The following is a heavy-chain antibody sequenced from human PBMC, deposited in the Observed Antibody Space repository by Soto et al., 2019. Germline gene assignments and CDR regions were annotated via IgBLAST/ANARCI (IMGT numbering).Heavy chain of an antibody. J-gene: IGHJ4*02. Sequence: SVKVSCKASGGTFSSYAISWVRQAPGQGLEWMGGIIPIFGTANYAQKFQGRVTITADESTSTAYMELSSLRSEDTAVYYCATEYYYGSGSYFDYWGQGTLVTVSS. D-gene: IGHD3-10*01. CDR2: IIPIFGTA. CDR3: ATEYYYGSGSYFDY. CDR1: GGTFSSYA. V-gene: IGHV1-69*13.